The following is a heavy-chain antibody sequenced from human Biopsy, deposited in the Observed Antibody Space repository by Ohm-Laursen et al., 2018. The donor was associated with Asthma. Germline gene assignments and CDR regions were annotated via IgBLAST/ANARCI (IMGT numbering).Heavy chain of an antibody. Sequence: SETLSLTCTVSGGSDSSGSYYWSWIRQPPGEGLAWVSYISYSGSTDYNPSLKTRLTISLDTSKNQFSLKLSSVTAADTAVYYCARVPSTLRYFDLWGRGTLVTVSS. V-gene: IGHV4-61*01. CDR1: GGSDSSGSYY. D-gene: IGHD2-15*01. CDR2: ISYSGST. J-gene: IGHJ2*01. CDR3: ARVPSTLRYFDL.